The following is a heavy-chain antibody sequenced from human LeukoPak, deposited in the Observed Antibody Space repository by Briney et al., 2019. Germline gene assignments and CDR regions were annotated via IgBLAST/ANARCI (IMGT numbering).Heavy chain of an antibody. V-gene: IGHV4-39*01. CDR2: ISYSGST. J-gene: IGHJ5*02. CDR3: AKRKGVWGNYFDP. CDR1: GASISNNTYY. Sequence: SETLSLTCTVSGASISNNTYYWGWFRQPPGKGLEWIGTISYSGSTYYNPSLKSRVTIFVDTSKNQFSLKLKSVTAADTSLYFCAKRKGVWGNYFDPWGQGTLVTVSS. D-gene: IGHD3-16*01.